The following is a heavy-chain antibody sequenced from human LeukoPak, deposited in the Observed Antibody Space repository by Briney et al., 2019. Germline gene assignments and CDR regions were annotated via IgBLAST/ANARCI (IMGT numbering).Heavy chain of an antibody. CDR2: IKQDGSEK. V-gene: IGHV3-7*01. CDR3: ARDLRIAAAGTETYNWFDP. J-gene: IGHJ5*02. CDR1: GFTFSSYW. Sequence: QPGGSLRLSCAASGFTFSSYWMSWVRQAPGKGLEWVANIKQDGSEKYYVDSVKGRFTISRDNAKNSLYLQMNSLRAKDTAVYYCARDLRIAAAGTETYNWFDPWGQGTLVTVSS. D-gene: IGHD6-13*01.